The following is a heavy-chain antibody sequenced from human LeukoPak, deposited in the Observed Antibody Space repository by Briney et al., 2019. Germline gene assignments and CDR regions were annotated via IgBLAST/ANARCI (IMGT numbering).Heavy chain of an antibody. V-gene: IGHV3-20*01. CDR2: INWNGGST. CDR3: ARGDYGTGTPLYFDY. D-gene: IGHD3-10*01. J-gene: IGHJ4*02. Sequence: GGSLRLSCAASGFTFDDYGMSWVRQVPGKGLEWVSGINWNGGSTGYADSVKGRFTISRDNAKNSLYLQMNSLRAEDAALYHCARGDYGTGTPLYFDYWGQGTLVTVSS. CDR1: GFTFDDYG.